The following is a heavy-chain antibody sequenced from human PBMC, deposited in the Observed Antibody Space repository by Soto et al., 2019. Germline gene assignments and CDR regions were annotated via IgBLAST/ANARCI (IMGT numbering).Heavy chain of an antibody. Sequence: QVQLQESGPGLVKSSETLSLTCTVSGGSISSYYWSWIRQPAGKGLEWIGLIYSTGSTNYNPSLTSRVTMSVDASKNQFSLKLNSVTAADTAVYYCARDRTGRGDWFDPWGQGTLVTVSS. CDR2: IYSTGST. D-gene: IGHD3-10*01. V-gene: IGHV4-4*07. CDR1: GGSISSYY. CDR3: ARDRTGRGDWFDP. J-gene: IGHJ5*02.